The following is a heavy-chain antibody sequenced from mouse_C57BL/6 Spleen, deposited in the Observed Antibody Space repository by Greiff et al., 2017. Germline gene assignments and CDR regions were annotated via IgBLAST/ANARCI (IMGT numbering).Heavy chain of an antibody. V-gene: IGHV1-42*01. J-gene: IGHJ4*01. CDR1: GYSFTGYY. CDR3: ARPGAYYAMDY. CDR2: INPSTGGT. Sequence: EVQLVESGPELVKPGASVKISCKASGYSFTGYYMNWVKQSPEKSLEWIGEINPSTGGTTYNQKFKAKATLTVDKSSSTAYMQLKSLTSEDSAVYYCARPGAYYAMDYWGQGTSVTVSS.